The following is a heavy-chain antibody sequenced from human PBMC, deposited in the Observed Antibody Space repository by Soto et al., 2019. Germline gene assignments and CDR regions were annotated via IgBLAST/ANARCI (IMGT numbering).Heavy chain of an antibody. Sequence: ASVKVSCKASGYTLTSYYGHWVRQAPGQGLEWMGIINPSGGSTSYAQKFQGRVTMTRDTSTSTVYMELSSLRSEDTAVYYCARDGIYCSGGSCHFDYWGQGTLVTVSS. CDR1: GYTLTSYY. V-gene: IGHV1-46*03. D-gene: IGHD2-15*01. J-gene: IGHJ4*02. CDR2: INPSGGST. CDR3: ARDGIYCSGGSCHFDY.